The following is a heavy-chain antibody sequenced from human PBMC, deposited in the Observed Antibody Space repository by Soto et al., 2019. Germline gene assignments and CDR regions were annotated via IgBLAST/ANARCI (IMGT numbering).Heavy chain of an antibody. J-gene: IGHJ4*02. Sequence: PSETLSLTCIVSGESISGTIYYWGWIRQPPGKGLEWIGSIYYSGSTYYNPSLKSRVTISVDTSKNHFSLKLTSVTAADTAVYYCVRPGGSGWFYFDSWGQGSQVTVSS. V-gene: IGHV4-39*02. CDR2: IYYSGST. D-gene: IGHD6-13*01. CDR1: GESISGTIYY. CDR3: VRPGGSGWFYFDS.